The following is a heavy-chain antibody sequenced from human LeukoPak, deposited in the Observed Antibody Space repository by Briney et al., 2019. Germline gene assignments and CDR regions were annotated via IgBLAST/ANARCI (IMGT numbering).Heavy chain of an antibody. D-gene: IGHD3-22*01. V-gene: IGHV1-2*02. CDR2: INPNSGGT. CDR3: ARDPSSGYQNYFDY. Sequence: ASVRVSCKASGYTFTGYYMHWVRQAPGQGLEWMGWINPNSGGTNYAQKFQGRVTMTRDTSISTAYMELSRLRSDDTAVYYCARDPSSGYQNYFDYWGQGTLVTASS. CDR1: GYTFTGYY. J-gene: IGHJ4*02.